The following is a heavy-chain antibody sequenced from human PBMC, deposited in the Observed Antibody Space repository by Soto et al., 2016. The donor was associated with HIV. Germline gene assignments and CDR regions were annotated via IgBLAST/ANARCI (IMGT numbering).Heavy chain of an antibody. V-gene: IGHV3-7*01. CDR2: IKQDGSEK. CDR3: ARDGWNDYSNYGDY. Sequence: EVQLVESGGGLVQPGGSLRLSCAASGFTFSSYWMSWVRQAPGKGLEWVANIKQDGSEKYYVDSVKGRFTISRDNAKNSLYLQMNSLRAEDTAVYYCARDGWNDYSNYGDYWGQGTLVTVSS. D-gene: IGHD4-4*01. J-gene: IGHJ4*02. CDR1: GFTFSSYW.